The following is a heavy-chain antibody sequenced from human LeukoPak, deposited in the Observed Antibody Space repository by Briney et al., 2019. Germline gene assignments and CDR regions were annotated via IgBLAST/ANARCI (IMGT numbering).Heavy chain of an antibody. V-gene: IGHV1-8*01. Sequence: ASVKVSCKASGYTFTSYDINWVRQATGQGLEWMGWTNPNSGNTGYAQKFQGSVTMTRNTSISTAYMELSSLRSEDTAVYYCARKVRGVINYGMDVWGQGTTVTVSS. CDR1: GYTFTSYD. D-gene: IGHD3-10*01. J-gene: IGHJ6*02. CDR3: ARKVRGVINYGMDV. CDR2: TNPNSGNT.